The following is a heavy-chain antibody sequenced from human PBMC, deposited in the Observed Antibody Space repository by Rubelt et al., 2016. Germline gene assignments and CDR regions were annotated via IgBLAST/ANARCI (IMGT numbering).Heavy chain of an antibody. CDR1: GFSLSTSGVG. CDR2: IYWDDDK. Sequence: QITLKESGPTLVKPTQTLTLTCTFSGFSLSTSGVGVGWISQPPGKALEWLALIYWDDDKSYSSYLKRRLTITEDTSKNQVVLTMTTMDPVYTATYYCALLLYGGNWFDPWGQGTLVTVSS. CDR3: ALLLYGGNWFDP. D-gene: IGHD4-23*01. J-gene: IGHJ5*02. V-gene: IGHV2-5*02.